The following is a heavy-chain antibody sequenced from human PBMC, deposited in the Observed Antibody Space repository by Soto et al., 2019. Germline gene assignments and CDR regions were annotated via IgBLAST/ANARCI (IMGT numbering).Heavy chain of an antibody. D-gene: IGHD2-15*01. V-gene: IGHV1-3*05. Sequence: QVQLVQSGAEEKKPGASVKVSCKASGYTFTSYAMHWVRQAPGQRLEWMGWINAGNGNTKYSQKFQGRVTITRDTAASAAHTEVNRLRSEDTGSYYCARGIGTLAGHPTPYYYYYCMDVWGQGTTVTVCS. J-gene: IGHJ6*02. CDR1: GYTFTSYA. CDR2: INAGNGNT. CDR3: ARGIGTLAGHPTPYYYYYCMDV.